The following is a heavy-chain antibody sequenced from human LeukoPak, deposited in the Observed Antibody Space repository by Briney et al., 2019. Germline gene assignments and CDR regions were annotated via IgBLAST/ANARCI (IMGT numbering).Heavy chain of an antibody. CDR1: GYTFTSYY. V-gene: IGHV1-46*01. J-gene: IGHJ4*02. CDR3: ARGRYDFWSGPTTYYIDY. D-gene: IGHD3-3*01. CDR2: INPSGGST. Sequence: ASVKVSCKASGYTFTSYYMHWVRQAPGQGLEWMGIINPSGGSTSYAQKFQGRVTMTRDTSTSTVYMELSSLRSEDTAVYYCARGRYDFWSGPTTYYIDYWGQGTLVTVSS.